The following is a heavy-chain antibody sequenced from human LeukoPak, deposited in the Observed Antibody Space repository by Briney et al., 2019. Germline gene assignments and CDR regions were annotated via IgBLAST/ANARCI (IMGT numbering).Heavy chain of an antibody. D-gene: IGHD5-24*01. V-gene: IGHV3-53*01. J-gene: IGHJ4*02. CDR2: IYGGGNI. Sequence: GGSLGLSCAASGFTVSSNYMNWVRQAPGKGLEWVSVIYGGGNIYYADSVKGRFTISRDNSKNTLYLQMNSLRAEDTAVYYCARGAGYNYPYYFDYWGQGTLVTVSS. CDR3: ARGAGYNYPYYFDY. CDR1: GFTVSSNY.